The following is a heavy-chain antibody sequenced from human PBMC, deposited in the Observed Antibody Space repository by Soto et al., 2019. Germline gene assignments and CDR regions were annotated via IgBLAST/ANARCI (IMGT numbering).Heavy chain of an antibody. V-gene: IGHV1-18*01. CDR2: ISAYNGNT. CDR3: ARDSPPVAY. J-gene: IGHJ4*02. Sequence: QVQLVQSGAEVKKPGASVKVSCKASGYTFTSYGISWVRQAPGQGLEWMGWISAYNGNTKYAQKLQGRVTMTTDTPTRKAKMELRSLRSDDTAVNSCARDSPPVAYWGQGPLVTVSS. CDR1: GYTFTSYG.